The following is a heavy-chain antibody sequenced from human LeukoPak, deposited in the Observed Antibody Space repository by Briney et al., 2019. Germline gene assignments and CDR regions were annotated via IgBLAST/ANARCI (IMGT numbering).Heavy chain of an antibody. V-gene: IGHV3-30*18. D-gene: IGHD6-6*01. CDR3: AKFRRSSSPDFDY. CDR1: GFTFSSYG. Sequence: PGGSLRLSCAASGFTFSSYGMHWVRQAPGKGLEWVAVISYDGSNKYYADSVKGRFTISRDNSKNTLYLQMNSLRAEDTAVYYCAKFRRSSSPDFDYWGQGTLVTVSS. CDR2: ISYDGSNK. J-gene: IGHJ4*02.